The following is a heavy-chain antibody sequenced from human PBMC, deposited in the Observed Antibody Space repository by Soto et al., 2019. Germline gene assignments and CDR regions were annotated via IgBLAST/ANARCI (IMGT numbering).Heavy chain of an antibody. Sequence: QVQLVQSGAEVKTPGSSVKVSCKASGGTFSTSAFSWVRQAPGQGLEWVGGIMPVFPTPDYAQKFQCRVTITADESTTTAYLELTSLRTDDTALYYCAIDKDRQQLGGNYYYILDVWGQGTAITVSS. V-gene: IGHV1-69*12. CDR3: AIDKDRQQLGGNYYYILDV. CDR2: IMPVFPTP. D-gene: IGHD3-3*02. CDR1: GGTFSTSA. J-gene: IGHJ6*02.